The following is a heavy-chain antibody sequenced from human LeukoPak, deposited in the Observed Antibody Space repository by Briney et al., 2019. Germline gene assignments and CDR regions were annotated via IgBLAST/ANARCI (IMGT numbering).Heavy chain of an antibody. V-gene: IGHV4-59*01. Sequence: PSETLSLPCTVSGGSISIYYWSWIRQPPGKGLEWIGYIYYSGSTNYNPSRKSRVTISVDTSKNQFSLKRSSVTAADTALYYCARLYYGSSGHYWGQGTLVTVSS. CDR2: IYYSGST. J-gene: IGHJ4*02. CDR1: GGSISIYY. CDR3: ARLYYGSSGHY. D-gene: IGHD3-22*01.